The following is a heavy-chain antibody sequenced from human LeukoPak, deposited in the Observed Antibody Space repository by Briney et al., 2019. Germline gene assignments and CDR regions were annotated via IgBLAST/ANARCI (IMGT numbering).Heavy chain of an antibody. Sequence: GGSLRLSCAASGFTFSTYALTWVRQAPGKGLEWVSTISGSGGSTHYADSVKGRFIISRDNSKNTLYLQMNSLRAEDTAVYYCAKARDYYGSGSYYYFDYWGQGTLVTVSS. J-gene: IGHJ4*02. V-gene: IGHV3-23*01. CDR2: ISGSGGST. CDR1: GFTFSTYA. CDR3: AKARDYYGSGSYYYFDY. D-gene: IGHD3-10*01.